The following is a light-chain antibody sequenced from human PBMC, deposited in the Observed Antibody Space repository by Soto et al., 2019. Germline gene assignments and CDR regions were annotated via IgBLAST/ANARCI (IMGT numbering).Light chain of an antibody. CDR3: DQYHGWPCT. V-gene: IGKV3-15*01. J-gene: IGKJ2*02. Sequence: IVMTQSPATLSVSPGESATLSCRASQSISSNLACYQQKPGQAPRLLIYGASTRATGVPASFSGSGSGAAYTPTLGSLQTGGFAFLYGDQYHGWPCT. CDR1: QSISSN. CDR2: GAS.